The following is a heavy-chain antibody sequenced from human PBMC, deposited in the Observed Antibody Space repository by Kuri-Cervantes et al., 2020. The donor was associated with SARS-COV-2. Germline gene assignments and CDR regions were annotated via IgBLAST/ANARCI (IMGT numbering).Heavy chain of an antibody. J-gene: IGHJ4*02. CDR1: GFNFSRTD. D-gene: IGHD4/OR15-4a*01. Sequence: LSLTCAASGFNFSRTDMHWVRQAPGKGLEWVAVISNDGKNKKCIASGKGRFTISRDNSQNTLYLQMKSLTSEDTAMYYCAKDGAGAHDFWGQGTLVTVSS. CDR2: ISNDGKNK. CDR3: AKDGAGAHDF. V-gene: IGHV3-30*18.